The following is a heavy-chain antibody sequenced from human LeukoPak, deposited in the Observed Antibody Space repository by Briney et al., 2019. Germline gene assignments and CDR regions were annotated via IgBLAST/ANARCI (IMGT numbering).Heavy chain of an antibody. CDR2: IYYSGST. Sequence: SETLSLTCTVSGGSISSYYWSWIRQPPGKGLEWIGYIYYSGSTNYNPSLKSRVTISVDTSKNQFSLKLSSVTAVDTAVYYRASTPAANWFDPWGQGTLVTVSS. J-gene: IGHJ5*02. CDR1: GGSISSYY. CDR3: ASTPAANWFDP. V-gene: IGHV4-59*08.